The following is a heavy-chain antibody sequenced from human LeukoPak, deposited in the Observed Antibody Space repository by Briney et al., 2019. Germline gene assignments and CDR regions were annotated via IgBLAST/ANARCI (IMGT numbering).Heavy chain of an antibody. V-gene: IGHV1-18*01. CDR3: ARGSPPRRNYDSRGYYSYYFDY. Sequence: ASVKVSCKASGYTFTSYGIRWVRQAPGQGLEWMGWISAYNGNTNYAQKLQGRVTMTTGTSTSTAYMELRSLRSDDTAVYYCARGSPPRRNYDSRGYYSYYFDYWGQGTLVTVSS. D-gene: IGHD3-22*01. J-gene: IGHJ4*02. CDR2: ISAYNGNT. CDR1: GYTFTSYG.